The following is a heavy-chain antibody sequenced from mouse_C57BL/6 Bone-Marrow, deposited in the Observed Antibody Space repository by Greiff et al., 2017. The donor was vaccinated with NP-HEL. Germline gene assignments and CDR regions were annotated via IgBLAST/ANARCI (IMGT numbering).Heavy chain of an antibody. V-gene: IGHV14-4*01. CDR1: GFNIKDDY. CDR3: TTYYSNSL. D-gene: IGHD2-5*01. CDR2: IDPENGDT. Sequence: EVQLQQSGAELVRPGASVKLSCTASGFNIKDDYMHWVKQRPEQGLEWIGWIDPENGDTEYASKFQGKATITADTSSNTAYLQLSSLTSEDTAVYYCTTYYSNSLGGQGTTLTVSS. J-gene: IGHJ2*01.